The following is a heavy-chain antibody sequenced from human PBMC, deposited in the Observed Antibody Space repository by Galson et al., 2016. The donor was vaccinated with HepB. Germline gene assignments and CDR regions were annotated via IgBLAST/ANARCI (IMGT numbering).Heavy chain of an antibody. Sequence: SLRLSCAASGFTFSIYAMSWVRQAPGKGLEWVSSISNNGGRTYYADSVKGRFTISRDDSKNTLYLQMNSLRAEDTAIYSCARIFSERAFDIWGQGTMVTASS. J-gene: IGHJ3*02. CDR3: ARIFSERAFDI. CDR1: GFTFSIYA. D-gene: IGHD1-1*01. CDR2: ISNNGGRT. V-gene: IGHV3-23*01.